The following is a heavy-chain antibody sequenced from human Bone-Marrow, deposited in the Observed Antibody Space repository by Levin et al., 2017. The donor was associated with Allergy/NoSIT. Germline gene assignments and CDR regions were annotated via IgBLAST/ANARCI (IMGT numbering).Heavy chain of an antibody. CDR2: ISSSSDYK. J-gene: IGHJ4*02. CDR1: GFSVSEYY. D-gene: IGHD5-18*01. V-gene: IGHV3-11*05. CDR3: ARAGLRGNSYGIDF. Sequence: GESLKISCSASGFSVSEYYMEWIRQAPGKGLEWISYISSSSDYKNYAESVRGRFTISRDNAKNSVHLQMSGLRVEDTAIYYCARAGLRGNSYGIDFWGQGTLVSVSS.